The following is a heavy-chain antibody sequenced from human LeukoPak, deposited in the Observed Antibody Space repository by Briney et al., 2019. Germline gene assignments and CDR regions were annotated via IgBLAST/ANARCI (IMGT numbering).Heavy chain of an antibody. CDR3: ARGAPIAVAVNS. CDR2: IIPIFGTA. D-gene: IGHD6-19*01. CDR1: GGTFSSYA. V-gene: IGHV1-69*05. J-gene: IGHJ4*02. Sequence: GASVKVSCKASGGTFSSYAISWVRQAPGQGLEWMGRIIPIFGTADYAQKFQGRVTITTDESASTAYMELSSLRSEDTAAYYCARGAPIAVAVNSWGQGTLVTVSS.